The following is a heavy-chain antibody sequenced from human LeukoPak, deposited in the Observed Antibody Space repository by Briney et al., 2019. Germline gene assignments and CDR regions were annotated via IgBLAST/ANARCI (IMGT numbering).Heavy chain of an antibody. V-gene: IGHV3-7*01. CDR2: IMKDGNEK. CDR3: ARGHLDP. J-gene: IGHJ5*02. Sequence: GGSLRLSCAASGFTFSDYWMNWIRQAPGKGLEWVAKIMKDGNEKYYVESIKGRFTISRDNAKNALYLQMNGLRAEDTGVYYCARGHLDPWGQGTLVTVSS. CDR1: GFTFSDYW.